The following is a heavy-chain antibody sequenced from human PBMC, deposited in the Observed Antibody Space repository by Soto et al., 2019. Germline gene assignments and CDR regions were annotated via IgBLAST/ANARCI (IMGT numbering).Heavy chain of an antibody. CDR1: GYTLTELS. Sequence: ASVKVSCKVSGYTLTELSMHWVRQAPGKGLEWMGGIDGENGETNYAQKFQGRVTMTIDTSTTTAYMELRSLTSDDTAVYYCAKNGQPPYYYYGLDVWGQGTKVTVSS. CDR3: AKNGQPPYYYYGLDV. V-gene: IGHV1-24*01. D-gene: IGHD2-8*01. CDR2: IDGENGET. J-gene: IGHJ6*02.